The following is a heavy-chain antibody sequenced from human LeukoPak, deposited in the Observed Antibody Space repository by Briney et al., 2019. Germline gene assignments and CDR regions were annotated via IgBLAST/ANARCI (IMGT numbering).Heavy chain of an antibody. J-gene: IGHJ4*02. D-gene: IGHD3-22*01. CDR2: INHSGST. V-gene: IGHV4-34*01. CDR1: GGSFSGYY. Sequence: PSETLSLTCAVYGGSFSGYYWSWIRQPPGKGLEWIGEINHSGSTNYNPSLKSRVTISVDTSKNQFSLKLSSVTAADTAVYYCARYYYDSSGYWLDYWGQGTLVNVSS. CDR3: ARYYYDSSGYWLDY.